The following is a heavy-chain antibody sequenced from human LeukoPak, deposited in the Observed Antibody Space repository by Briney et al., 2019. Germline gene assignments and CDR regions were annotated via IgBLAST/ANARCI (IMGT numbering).Heavy chain of an antibody. CDR3: ARDLLDRSSSWYNWFDP. V-gene: IGHV1-18*04. D-gene: IGHD6-13*01. J-gene: IGHJ5*02. CDR2: ISAYNGNT. CDR1: GYTFTGFY. Sequence: GASVKVSCKTSGYTFTGFYIHWVRQAPGQGLEWMGWISAYNGNTNYAQKLQGRVTMTTDTSTSTAYMELRSLRSDDTAVYYCARDLLDRSSSWYNWFDPWGQGTLVTVSS.